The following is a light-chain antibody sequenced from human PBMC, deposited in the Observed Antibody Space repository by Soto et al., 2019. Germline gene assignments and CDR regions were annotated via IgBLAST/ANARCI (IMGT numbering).Light chain of an antibody. J-gene: IGKJ4*01. CDR2: GAS. CDR1: QSVSSN. Sequence: EIVMTQSPATLSVSPGERATLSCRASQSVSSNLAWYLQKPGQAPRLLMYGASTRATGIPARFRGSGSGTEFALTISSLQSEDFAVYYWQQYNNWPLTFGGGTKVEIK. V-gene: IGKV3-15*01. CDR3: QQYNNWPLT.